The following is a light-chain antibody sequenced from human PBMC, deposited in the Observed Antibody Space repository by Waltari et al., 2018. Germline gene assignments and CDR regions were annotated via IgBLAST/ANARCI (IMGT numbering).Light chain of an antibody. V-gene: IGLV3-1*01. Sequence: SYELNQPPSVSVSPGQTASITCSGDKLRNKYVSWYHQSPGQSPVLLIYQDTKRPSGIPERISGSNSDDTATLTISGTQAIDEADYYCQVWDVSSMIFGGGTKLTVL. CDR2: QDT. CDR3: QVWDVSSMI. CDR1: KLRNKY. J-gene: IGLJ2*01.